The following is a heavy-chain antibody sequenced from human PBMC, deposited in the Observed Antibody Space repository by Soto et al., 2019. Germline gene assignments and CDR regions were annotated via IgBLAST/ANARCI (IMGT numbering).Heavy chain of an antibody. D-gene: IGHD4-17*01. J-gene: IGHJ6*02. CDR1: GFSLGTSGMR. Sequence: SGPTLVNPTRTLTLPSTFSGFSLGTSGMRVSWIRQPPGKALEWLAHIDWDDDKFYSTSLKTRLIISKATYKNQVVLTMTNIHPVATATYYCPRIPDYVDGMDVWGQGTTVTVSS. V-gene: IGHV2-70D*14. CDR3: PRIPDYVDGMDV. CDR2: IDWDDDK.